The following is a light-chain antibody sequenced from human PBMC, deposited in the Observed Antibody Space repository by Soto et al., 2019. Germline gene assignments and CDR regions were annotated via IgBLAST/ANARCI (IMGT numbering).Light chain of an antibody. Sequence: DIQMTQSPSTLSASVGDRVTVTCRASQSISSSLAWFQQKPGKAPKLLMYHVSRLNSGVSSRFIGSGSGTEFTLSISALQPDGFATGYCHQCDTYFWTVGQGTKVVIK. V-gene: IGKV1-5*03. CDR1: QSISSS. J-gene: IGKJ1*01. CDR2: HVS. CDR3: HQCDTYFWT.